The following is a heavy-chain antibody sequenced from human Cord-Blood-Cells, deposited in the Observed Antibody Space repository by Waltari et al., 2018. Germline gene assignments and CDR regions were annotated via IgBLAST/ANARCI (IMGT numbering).Heavy chain of an antibody. D-gene: IGHD3-10*01. V-gene: IGHV4-34*01. CDR1: GGAFRGYY. Sequence: QVQLQQWGAGLLKPSETLSLTCAVHGGAFRGYYWSWIRQPPGKGLEWIGEINHSGSTNYNPSLKSRVTISVDTSKNQFSLKLSSVTAADTAVYYCARKGVHFDYWGQGTLVTVSS. J-gene: IGHJ4*02. CDR2: INHSGST. CDR3: ARKGVHFDY.